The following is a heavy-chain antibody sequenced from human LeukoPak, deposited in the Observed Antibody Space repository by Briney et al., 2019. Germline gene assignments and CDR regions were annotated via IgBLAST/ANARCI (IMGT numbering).Heavy chain of an antibody. J-gene: IGHJ4*02. Sequence: GGSLRLSCAASGFTFSSYAMHWVRQAPGKGLEWVAVISYDGSNKYYADSVKGRFTISRDNSKNTLYLQMNSLRAEDTAVYYCASAFSSGWYYFDYWGQGTLVTVSS. CDR2: ISYDGSNK. V-gene: IGHV3-30-3*01. CDR1: GFTFSSYA. D-gene: IGHD6-19*01. CDR3: ASAFSSGWYYFDY.